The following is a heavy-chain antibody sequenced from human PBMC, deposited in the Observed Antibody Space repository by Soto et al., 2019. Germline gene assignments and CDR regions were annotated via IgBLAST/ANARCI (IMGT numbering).Heavy chain of an antibody. CDR2: IIPIFGTA. CDR3: ASGKVPYYYDSSGSEDAFDI. D-gene: IGHD3-22*01. V-gene: IGHV1-69*13. CDR1: GGTFSSYA. J-gene: IGHJ3*02. Sequence: SVKVSCKASGGTFSSYAISWVRQAPGQGLEWMGGIIPIFGTANYAQKFQGRVTITADESTSTAYMELSSLRSEDTAVYYFASGKVPYYYDSSGSEDAFDIWGQGTMVTVSS.